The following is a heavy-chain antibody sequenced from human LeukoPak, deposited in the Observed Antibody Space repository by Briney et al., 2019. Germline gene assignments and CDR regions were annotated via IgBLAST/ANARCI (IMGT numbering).Heavy chain of an antibody. D-gene: IGHD5-18*01. CDR2: ISWNSGNI. V-gene: IGHV3-9*01. CDR1: GFTFDDYA. CDR3: AKDMGSNTSMVLGHDY. Sequence: GGSLRLSCAASGFTFDDYALHWVRQAPGKGLEWVSGISWNSGNIGYADSVKGRFTISRDNAKNSLYLQMNSLRAEDTALYYCAKDMGSNTSMVLGHDYWGQGTLVTVSS. J-gene: IGHJ4*02.